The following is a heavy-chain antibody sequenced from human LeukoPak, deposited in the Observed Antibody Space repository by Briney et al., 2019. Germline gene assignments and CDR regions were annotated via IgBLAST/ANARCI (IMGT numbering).Heavy chain of an antibody. J-gene: IGHJ6*02. CDR3: TYGDPSHYYGMDV. CDR1: GGSISSYY. D-gene: IGHD4-17*01. Sequence: SETLSLTCTVSGGSISSYYWSWIRQLPGKGLEWIGYLYYSGSTDYNPSLKSRVTISVDIPKNQFSLKLTSVTAADTAVYYCTYGDPSHYYGMDVWGQGTTVTVSS. V-gene: IGHV4-59*01. CDR2: LYYSGST.